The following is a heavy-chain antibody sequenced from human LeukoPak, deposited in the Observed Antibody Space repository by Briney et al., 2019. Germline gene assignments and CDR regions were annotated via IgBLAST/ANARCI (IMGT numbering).Heavy chain of an antibody. V-gene: IGHV3-48*01. D-gene: IGHD3-10*01. CDR1: GFTFRGYT. CDR2: ISSSSSTI. Sequence: GGSLRLSCAASGFTFRGYTMNWVRQAPGKGLEWVSSISSSSSTIYYADSVKGRFTISRDNAKNSLYLQMNSLRAEDTAVYYCASIGITMVRGVIRFDYWGQGTLVTVSS. J-gene: IGHJ4*02. CDR3: ASIGITMVRGVIRFDY.